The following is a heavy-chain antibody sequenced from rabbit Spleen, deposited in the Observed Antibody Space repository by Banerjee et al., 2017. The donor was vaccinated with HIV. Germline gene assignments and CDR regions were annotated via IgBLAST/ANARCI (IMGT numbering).Heavy chain of an antibody. CDR3: ARGSATMTMVITGYYLSL. D-gene: IGHD2-1*01. J-gene: IGHJ3*01. CDR2: IDIGSSGFT. Sequence: QSLEESGGDLVKPGASLTLTCTASGVSFSSSSYMCWVRQAPGKGLEWIACIDIGSSGFTYFATWAKGRFTCSKTSSTTVTLQMTRLTAADTGTYFCARGSATMTMVITGYYLSLWGQGTLVTVS. CDR1: GVSFSSSSY. V-gene: IGHV1S40*01.